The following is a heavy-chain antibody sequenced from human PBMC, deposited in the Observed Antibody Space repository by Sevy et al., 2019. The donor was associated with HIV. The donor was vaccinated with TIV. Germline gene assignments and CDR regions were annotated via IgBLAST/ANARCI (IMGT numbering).Heavy chain of an antibody. V-gene: IGHV4-34*01. J-gene: IGHJ6*03. CDR1: GGSFSGYY. CDR2: INHSGST. CDR3: ATKAAVARPYYYYYMDV. Sequence: SETLSLTCAVYGGSFSGYYWSWIRQPPGKGLEWIGEINHSGSTNYNPSLKSRVTISVDTSKNQFALKLSSVAAADTAVYYCATKAAVARPYYYYYMDVWGKGTTVTVSS. D-gene: IGHD6-13*01.